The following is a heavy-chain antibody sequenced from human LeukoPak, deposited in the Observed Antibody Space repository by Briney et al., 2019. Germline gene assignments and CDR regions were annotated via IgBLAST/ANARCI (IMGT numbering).Heavy chain of an antibody. V-gene: IGHV5-51*01. Sequence: ESLKISCKGSGYSFTSYWIGWVRQMPGKGLEWMGIIYPGDSDTRYSPSFQGQVTISADKSISTAYLQWSSLKASDTAMYYCARRIVGATLDDAFDIWGQGTMVTVSS. J-gene: IGHJ3*02. CDR2: IYPGDSDT. D-gene: IGHD1-26*01. CDR3: ARRIVGATLDDAFDI. CDR1: GYSFTSYW.